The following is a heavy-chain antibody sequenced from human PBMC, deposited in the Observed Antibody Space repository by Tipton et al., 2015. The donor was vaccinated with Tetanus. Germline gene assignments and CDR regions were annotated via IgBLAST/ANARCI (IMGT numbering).Heavy chain of an antibody. D-gene: IGHD4-17*01. CDR3: AKDAYDYGDYRGIFDF. Sequence: SLRLSCAASGFKFDDYAMHWVRQAPGKGLEWVSAIDWHGGRIGYADSVKGRFTISRDNAKKSLYLQMTSLRAEDTALYYCAKDAYDYGDYRGIFDFWGQGTLVTVSS. CDR1: GFKFDDYA. J-gene: IGHJ4*02. CDR2: IDWHGGRI. V-gene: IGHV3-9*01.